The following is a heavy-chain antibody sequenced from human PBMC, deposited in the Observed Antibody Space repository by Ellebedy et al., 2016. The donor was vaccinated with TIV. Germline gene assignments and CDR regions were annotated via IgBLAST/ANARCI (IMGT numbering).Heavy chain of an antibody. V-gene: IGHV3-21*06. CDR3: AKSTVINPEGDAYDI. D-gene: IGHD4-23*01. CDR2: IDSSGTDI. CDR1: GFTFSSFG. Sequence: PGGSLRLSCAASGFTFSSFGMNWVRQASGKGLEWVSSIDSSGTDIYYADSVKGRFTISRDNAKNSLYLHMDSLTAEDTAVYYGAKSTVINPEGDAYDIWGQGTKVTVSS. J-gene: IGHJ3*02.